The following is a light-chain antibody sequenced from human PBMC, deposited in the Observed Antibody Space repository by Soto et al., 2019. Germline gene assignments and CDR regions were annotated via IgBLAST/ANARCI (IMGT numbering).Light chain of an antibody. CDR2: RAS. J-gene: IGKJ2*01. Sequence: DIQMTQSPSTLSASVGDRVTITCRASQSTSSWLAWYQQKPGKAPKLLIYRASRLGNGVPSRFSGSGSGTEFTLTISSLQPDDFATYYCQQYDSSVYTFGQGTKLEIK. V-gene: IGKV1-5*03. CDR1: QSTSSW. CDR3: QQYDSSVYT.